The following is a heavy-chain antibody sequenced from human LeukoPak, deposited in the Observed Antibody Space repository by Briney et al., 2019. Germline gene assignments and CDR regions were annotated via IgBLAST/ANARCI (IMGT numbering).Heavy chain of an antibody. CDR3: ANEIRPNDY. J-gene: IGHJ4*02. CDR2: ISISGTKT. CDR1: GFTFSNTW. V-gene: IGHV3-23*01. Sequence: GGSLRLSCTASGFTFSNTWMNWVRQAPGKGLEWVSAISISGTKTYYADSVKGRFTISRDNSKNTLYLQMNSLRVEDTAVYYCANEIRPNDYWGQGTLVTVSS.